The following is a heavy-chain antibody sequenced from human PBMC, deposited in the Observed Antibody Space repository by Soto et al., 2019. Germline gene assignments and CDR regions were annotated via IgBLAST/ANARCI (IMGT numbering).Heavy chain of an antibody. J-gene: IGHJ4*02. Sequence: SETLSLTCTVSGGSISSGGYYWSWIRQHPGKGLEWIGYIYYSGSTYYNPSLKSRVTISVDTSKNQFSLKLSSVTAADTAVYYCAREGGIVGATAADYWGQGTLRTGSS. D-gene: IGHD1-26*01. V-gene: IGHV4-31*03. CDR3: AREGGIVGATAADY. CDR2: IYYSGST. CDR1: GGSISSGGYY.